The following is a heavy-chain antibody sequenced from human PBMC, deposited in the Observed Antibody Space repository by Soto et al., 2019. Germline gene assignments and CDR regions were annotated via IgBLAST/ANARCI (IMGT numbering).Heavy chain of an antibody. CDR2: IGTAGDT. D-gene: IGHD2-15*01. CDR1: GFTFSSYD. V-gene: IGHV3-13*01. J-gene: IGHJ6*02. Sequence: GGSLRLSCAASGFTFSSYDMHWVRQATGKGLEWVSGIGTAGDTYYPSSVKGRFTISRENAKNSLYLQMNSLRAEDTAVYYCGRGFGRGVAAIGDVWVQGTTVTVSS. CDR3: GRGFGRGVAAIGDV.